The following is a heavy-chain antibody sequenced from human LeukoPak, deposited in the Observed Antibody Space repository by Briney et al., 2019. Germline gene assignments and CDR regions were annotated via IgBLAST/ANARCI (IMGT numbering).Heavy chain of an antibody. Sequence: SETLSLTCAVSGGSIGSRNWWSWVRQPPGKGLQWIGEIYQSGSSIYNPSLRSRVTMSVDKPKDQLSLKLSSVTAADTAVYYCARTNWELLDYWGQGTLVTVSS. D-gene: IGHD1-26*01. V-gene: IGHV4-4*02. CDR2: IYQSGSS. CDR3: ARTNWELLDY. J-gene: IGHJ4*02. CDR1: GGSIGSRNW.